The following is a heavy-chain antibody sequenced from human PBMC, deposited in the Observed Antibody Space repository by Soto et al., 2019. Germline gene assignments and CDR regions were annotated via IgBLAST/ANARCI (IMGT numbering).Heavy chain of an antibody. D-gene: IGHD4-17*01. CDR3: AHEVLYGDSTYYYYGMDV. J-gene: IGHJ6*02. Sequence: SGPTLVNPTQTLTLTCTFSGFSLSTSGVGVGWIRQPPGKALEWLALIYWNDDKSYSPSLKSRLTITKDTSNNQVVLTMTNMDPLDTATYSCAHEVLYGDSTYYYYGMDVWGQGTTVTVSS. CDR1: GFSLSTSGVG. V-gene: IGHV2-5*01. CDR2: IYWNDDK.